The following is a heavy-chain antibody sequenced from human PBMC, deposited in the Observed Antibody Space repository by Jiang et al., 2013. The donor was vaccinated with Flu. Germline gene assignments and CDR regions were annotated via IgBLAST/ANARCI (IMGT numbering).Heavy chain of an antibody. CDR2: FIGMMIT. CDR1: GSHSALVEWV. CDR3: AHSNSGSYKDDYFDY. D-gene: IGHD1-26*01. V-gene: IGHV2-5*02. J-gene: IGHJ4*02. Sequence: TLTCTSLGSHSALVEWVWAGSVSPQERPWSGLHSFIGMMITATAPSLKSRLTITKDTSKNQVVLTMTNMDPVDTATYYCAHSNSGSYKDDYFDYWGQGTLVTVSS.